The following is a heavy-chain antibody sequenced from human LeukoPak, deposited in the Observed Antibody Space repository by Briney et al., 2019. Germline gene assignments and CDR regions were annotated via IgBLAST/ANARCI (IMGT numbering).Heavy chain of an antibody. J-gene: IGHJ6*02. Sequence: ASVKVSCKVSGYTFTELSMHGVRQAPGKGLEWMGGCDPEDGETIDAQKLQGRVTMTEDTSRDTAYMELRSMRSEDTAVYYCATVRFTTPYYYYGMDVWGQETTVTVSS. V-gene: IGHV1-24*01. D-gene: IGHD3-3*01. CDR3: ATVRFTTPYYYYGMDV. CDR2: CDPEDGET. CDR1: GYTFTELS.